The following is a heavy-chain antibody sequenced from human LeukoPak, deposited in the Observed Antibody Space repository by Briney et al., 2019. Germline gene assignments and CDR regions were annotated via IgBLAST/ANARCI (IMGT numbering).Heavy chain of an antibody. Sequence: GGSLRLSCAASGFTFSSYGMTWVRQAPGKGLEWVSYISSSSSTIYYADSVKGRFTISRDNAKNSLYLQMNSLRAEDTAVYYCAREGRAYYDILTGYPPFDPWGQGTLVTVSS. V-gene: IGHV3-48*04. CDR1: GFTFSSYG. D-gene: IGHD3-9*01. J-gene: IGHJ5*02. CDR3: AREGRAYYDILTGYPPFDP. CDR2: ISSSSSTI.